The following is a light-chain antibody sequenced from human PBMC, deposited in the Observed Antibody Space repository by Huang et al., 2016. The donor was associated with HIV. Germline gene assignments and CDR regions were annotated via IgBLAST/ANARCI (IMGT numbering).Light chain of an antibody. CDR3: QQYNNWPPWT. V-gene: IGKV3-15*01. CDR1: QSVSSN. J-gene: IGKJ1*01. CDR2: GAS. Sequence: EIVMTQSPATLSVSPGERATLSCRASQSVSSNLAWYQQRPGQAPRLLIYGASTRATGIPARFSGNGSGTEFTRTISSLQSEDFAVYYCQQYNNWPPWTFGQGTKVEIK.